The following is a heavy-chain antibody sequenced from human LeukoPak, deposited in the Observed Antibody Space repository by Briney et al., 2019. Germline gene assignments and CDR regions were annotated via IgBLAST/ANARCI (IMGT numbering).Heavy chain of an antibody. CDR2: IDWDDDK. D-gene: IGHD3-22*01. CDR3: TRTRPYYYDSSGYCDI. V-gene: IGHV2-70*11. CDR1: GFPLSSSEMC. Sequence: SGPALVKPTQTLTLTCTFSGFPLSSSEMCVSWIRQPPGKALEWLARIDWDDDKYYNTSLKTRLTVPKDTSKNQVVLTMTNMDPADTATYYCTRTRPYYYDSSGYCDIWGQGTMVTVSS. J-gene: IGHJ3*02.